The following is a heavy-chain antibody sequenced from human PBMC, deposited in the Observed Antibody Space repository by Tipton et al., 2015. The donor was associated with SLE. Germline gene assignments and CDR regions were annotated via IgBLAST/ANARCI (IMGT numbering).Heavy chain of an antibody. CDR1: DGSISTTNYY. J-gene: IGHJ4*02. Sequence: TLSLTCSVSDGSISTTNYYWGWLRQPPGKGLEWIGSIFYTGSTYYNPSLNSRVSFSIDTSENHFSLRLNSVTAADTAVYYCASPYCGPNCYGFEYWGQGIRVTVSS. D-gene: IGHD2-21*01. V-gene: IGHV4-39*07. CDR3: ASPYCGPNCYGFEY. CDR2: IFYTGST.